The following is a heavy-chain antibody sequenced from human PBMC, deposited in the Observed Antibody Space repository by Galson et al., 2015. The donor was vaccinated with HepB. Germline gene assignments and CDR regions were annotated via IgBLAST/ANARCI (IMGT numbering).Heavy chain of an antibody. CDR2: INPSGGDT. D-gene: IGHD4-17*01. V-gene: IGHV1-46*01. Sequence: SVKVSCKASGYTFTSYYMHWVRQAPGQGLEWMGIINPSGGDTSYAQNFQDRVTMTRDTSTSTVYMELSSLRSEDTAVYYCARDGDLTTVTPFTCFDYWGQGTLVTVSS. CDR3: ARDGDLTTVTPFTCFDY. J-gene: IGHJ4*02. CDR1: GYTFTSYY.